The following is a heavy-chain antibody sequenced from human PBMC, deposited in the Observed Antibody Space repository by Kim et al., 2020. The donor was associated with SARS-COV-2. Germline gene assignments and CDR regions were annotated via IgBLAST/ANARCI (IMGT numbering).Heavy chain of an antibody. Sequence: SETLSLTCAVYGGSFSGYYWSWIRQPPGKGLEWIGEINHSGSTNYNPSLKSRVTISVDTSKNQFSLKLSSVTAADTAVYYCARASRDPRLWRAGSFKDYYDSSGPFDYWGQGTLVTVSS. CDR2: INHSGST. CDR3: ARASRDPRLWRAGSFKDYYDSSGPFDY. CDR1: GGSFSGYY. D-gene: IGHD3-22*01. V-gene: IGHV4-34*01. J-gene: IGHJ4*02.